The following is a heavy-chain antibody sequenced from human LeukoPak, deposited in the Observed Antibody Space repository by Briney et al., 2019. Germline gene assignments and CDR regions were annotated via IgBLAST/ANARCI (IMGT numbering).Heavy chain of an antibody. J-gene: IGHJ4*02. Sequence: GGSLRLSCAASGFTFSSYGMHWVRQAPGKGLEWVAVIWYDGSNKYYADSVKGRFTISRDNSKNMLYLQMNSLRAEDTAVYYCARDGVCSGGSCYFGFDYWGQGTLVTVSS. D-gene: IGHD2-15*01. V-gene: IGHV3-33*01. CDR3: ARDGVCSGGSCYFGFDY. CDR1: GFTFSSYG. CDR2: IWYDGSNK.